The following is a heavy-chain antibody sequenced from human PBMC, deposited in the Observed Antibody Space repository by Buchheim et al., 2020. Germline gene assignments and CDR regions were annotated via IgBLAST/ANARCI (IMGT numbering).Heavy chain of an antibody. V-gene: IGHV3-30*18. CDR3: AKDSGYMDV. CDR1: GFTFSSYG. J-gene: IGHJ6*03. Sequence: QVQLVESGGGVVQPGRSLRLSCAASGFTFSSYGMHWVRQAPGKGLEWVAVISYDGSNKYYADSVKGRFTISRDNSKNTLYLQMNSLRAEDTAVYYCAKDSGYMDVWGKGTT. CDR2: ISYDGSNK.